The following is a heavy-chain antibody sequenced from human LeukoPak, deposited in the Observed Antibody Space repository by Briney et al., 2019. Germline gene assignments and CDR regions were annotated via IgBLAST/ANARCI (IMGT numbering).Heavy chain of an antibody. J-gene: IGHJ5*02. Sequence: KPSETLSLTCPVSGYSISSGYYWGWIRQPPGTGLEWIGSIYHSGSTYYNPSLKSRVTISVDTSKNQFSLKLSSVTAADTAVYYCARVTDFWSGYYTKWFDPWGQGTLVTVSS. D-gene: IGHD3-3*01. CDR1: GYSISSGYY. CDR2: IYHSGST. CDR3: ARVTDFWSGYYTKWFDP. V-gene: IGHV4-38-2*02.